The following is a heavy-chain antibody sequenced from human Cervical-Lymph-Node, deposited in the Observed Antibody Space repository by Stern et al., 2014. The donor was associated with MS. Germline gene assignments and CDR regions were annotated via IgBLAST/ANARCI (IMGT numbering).Heavy chain of an antibody. CDR2: ISGSGGSA. CDR1: GFTFSSYA. Sequence: EVQLVESGGGLVKPGASLRLSCEASGFTFSSYAISWVRQAPGKGLEWVSAISGSGGSANYAHYVKGRFTISGDNSTSTPYLQMNSLRAEDTAVYYSANPPPYSSGWYYFDYWGQGTLVTVSS. D-gene: IGHD6-19*01. V-gene: IGHV3-23*04. J-gene: IGHJ4*02. CDR3: ANPPPYSSGWYYFDY.